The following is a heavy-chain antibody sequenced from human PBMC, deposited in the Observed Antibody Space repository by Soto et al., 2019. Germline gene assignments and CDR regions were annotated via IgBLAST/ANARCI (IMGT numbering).Heavy chain of an antibody. CDR2: IYHSGST. CDR3: AGVRGGVDFDY. V-gene: IGHV4-30-2*01. J-gene: IGHJ4*02. Sequence: QLQLQESGSGLVKPSQTQSLTCAVSGGSISSGGYSWSWILQPPGKGLEWIGYIYHSGSTYYNPSLKSRVTISVDRSKNQFSLTLSSMTAADTAVYYCAGVRGGVDFDYWGQGTLVTVSS. CDR1: GGSISSGGYS. D-gene: IGHD2-8*02.